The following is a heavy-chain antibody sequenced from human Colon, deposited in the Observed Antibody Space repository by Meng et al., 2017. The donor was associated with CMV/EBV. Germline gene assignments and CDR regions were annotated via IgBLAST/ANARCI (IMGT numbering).Heavy chain of an antibody. CDR1: GYTFTSYD. Sequence: QVQLVQSGADGKKPGDAVQFPGKASGYTFTSYDINWVRQATGQGLEWMGWMKPNSGDTGYAQKFQGRVTMTRNTSISTAYMELSGLRSEDTAVYYCARENSGYDNRRGFDYWGQGTLVTVSS. J-gene: IGHJ4*02. CDR3: ARENSGYDNRRGFDY. V-gene: IGHV1-8*01. D-gene: IGHD5-12*01. CDR2: MKPNSGDT.